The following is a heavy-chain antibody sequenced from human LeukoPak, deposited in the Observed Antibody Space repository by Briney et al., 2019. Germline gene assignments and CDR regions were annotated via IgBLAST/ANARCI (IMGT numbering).Heavy chain of an antibody. D-gene: IGHD2-2*01. CDR1: GFTFSTYS. CDR3: ARDRRCSSTSCYYFDY. V-gene: IGHV3-48*02. CDR2: ISIGSSTI. J-gene: IGHJ4*02. Sequence: PGGYLRRYGAASGFTFSTYSLMWLRQAPGKGLKWVTYISIGSSTIYHEDSVKSRVTISRDNAKNSLYLHMNSLRDEDTAVYYCARDRRCSSTSCYYFDYCGEGTLVTVSS.